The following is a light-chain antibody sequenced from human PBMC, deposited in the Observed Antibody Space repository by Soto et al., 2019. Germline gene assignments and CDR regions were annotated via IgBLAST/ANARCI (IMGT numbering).Light chain of an antibody. CDR2: GAS. Sequence: EIVLTQSPGTLSLSPGERVTLSCRASQSVSSNFLAWYQHKPGQAPRLLIFGASIRATGIPDRFSGSGSGTDFTLTISRLGPEDFAVYFCQQYGGAPRTFGQGTKVQIK. V-gene: IGKV3-20*01. CDR3: QQYGGAPRT. J-gene: IGKJ1*01. CDR1: QSVSSNF.